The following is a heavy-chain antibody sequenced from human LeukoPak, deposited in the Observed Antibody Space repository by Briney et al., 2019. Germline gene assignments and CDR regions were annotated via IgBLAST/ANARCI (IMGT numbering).Heavy chain of an antibody. J-gene: IGHJ4*02. Sequence: GESLRLSCAASGFTFSNYAMNWVRQAPGKGLEWVSSITGSGGDAYYADSVEGRFTISRDNSKNTLDLQMNSLRAEDTAVYYCAKGLKGCSGSSCYYFFDFWGQGALITVSS. CDR3: AKGLKGCSGSSCYYFFDF. CDR2: ITGSGGDA. CDR1: GFTFSNYA. D-gene: IGHD2-15*01. V-gene: IGHV3-23*01.